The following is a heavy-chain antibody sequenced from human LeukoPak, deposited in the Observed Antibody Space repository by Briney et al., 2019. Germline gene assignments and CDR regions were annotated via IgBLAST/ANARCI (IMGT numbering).Heavy chain of an antibody. V-gene: IGHV4-39*07. J-gene: IGHJ5*02. CDR3: ARPYYYDSRIDP. D-gene: IGHD3-22*01. CDR2: IYYTESA. Sequence: PSETLSLTCTVSDASISNRTYYWGWIRQSPGKGLEWIGSIYYTESAHYNPSLKSRVTISADTSKNQLSLKLSSVTAADTAVYYCARPYYYDSRIDPWGQGILVTVSS. CDR1: DASISNRTYY.